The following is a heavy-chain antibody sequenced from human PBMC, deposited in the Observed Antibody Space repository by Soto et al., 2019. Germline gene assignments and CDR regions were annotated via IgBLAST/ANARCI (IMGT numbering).Heavy chain of an antibody. CDR2: ISSSPNTI. CDR3: ARQLGSPSAGDFDY. Sequence: EVQLVESGGGLVQPGGSLRLSCAASNFTFSRYSMNWFRQAPGKGLEWVSYISSSPNTIYYADSVKGRFTISRDNAKSSLYLQMKSLRDEDTAVYYCARQLGSPSAGDFDYWGQGTLVTVSS. CDR1: NFTFSRYS. J-gene: IGHJ4*02. V-gene: IGHV3-48*02. D-gene: IGHD3-3*02.